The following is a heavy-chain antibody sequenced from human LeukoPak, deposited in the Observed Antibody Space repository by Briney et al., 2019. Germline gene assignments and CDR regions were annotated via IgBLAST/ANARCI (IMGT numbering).Heavy chain of an antibody. V-gene: IGHV3-64*01. CDR2: ISSNGGST. CDR3: ARGVLARGSSGWYFDY. J-gene: IGHJ4*02. D-gene: IGHD6-19*01. CDR1: RFTFSSYA. Sequence: GGSLRLSCAASRFTFSSYAMHWVRQAPGKGLEYVSAISSNGGSTYYANSVKGRFTISRDNSKNTLYLQMGSLRAEDMAVYYCARGVLARGSSGWYFDYWGQGTLVTVSS.